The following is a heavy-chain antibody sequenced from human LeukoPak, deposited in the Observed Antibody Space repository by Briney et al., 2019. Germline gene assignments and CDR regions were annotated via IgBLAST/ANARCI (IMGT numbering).Heavy chain of an antibody. CDR3: ARGDYGDYSFYWYFDL. CDR1: GGSFSGYY. V-gene: IGHV4-34*01. Sequence: SETLSLTCAVYGGSFSGYYWSWIRQPPGKGLEWIGEINHSGSTNYNPSLKSRVTISVDTSKNHFSLKLSSVTAADTAVYYCARGDYGDYSFYWYFDLWGRGTLVTVSS. CDR2: INHSGST. J-gene: IGHJ2*01. D-gene: IGHD4-17*01.